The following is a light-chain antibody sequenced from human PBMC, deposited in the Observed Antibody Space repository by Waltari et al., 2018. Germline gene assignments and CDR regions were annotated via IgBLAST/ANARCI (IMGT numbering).Light chain of an antibody. CDR2: DAS. CDR3: QHRSGP. Sequence: EIVLTQSPATLSLSPGERATLSCRASQSVSDSLDWYPHNPGQAPRLLVYDASNRATGVPARFSGSGSGTHFTLTISSLEPADFAVYYCQHRSGPFGPGTKVDFK. V-gene: IGKV3-11*01. CDR1: QSVSDS. J-gene: IGKJ3*01.